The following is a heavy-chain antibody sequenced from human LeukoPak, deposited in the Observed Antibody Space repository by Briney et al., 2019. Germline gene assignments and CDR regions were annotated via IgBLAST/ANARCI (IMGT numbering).Heavy chain of an antibody. Sequence: GGSLRLSCAASGFTFSSYGMHWFRQVPGKGLEWVAFIRYDGGNKYYADSVKGRFTISRDNSKNTLYLQMNSLRGEDTAVYYCAKDRVVSREPAAFDVWGQGTMVTVSS. V-gene: IGHV3-30*02. CDR3: AKDRVVSREPAAFDV. CDR1: GFTFSSYG. J-gene: IGHJ3*01. D-gene: IGHD2-15*01. CDR2: IRYDGGNK.